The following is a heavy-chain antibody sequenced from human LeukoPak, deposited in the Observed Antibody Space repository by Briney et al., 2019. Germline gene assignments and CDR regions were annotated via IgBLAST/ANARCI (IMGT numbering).Heavy chain of an antibody. CDR1: GFTFSSYA. J-gene: IGHJ4*02. D-gene: IGHD3-16*01. CDR3: AKDLHYLWGSYDPDY. CDR2: ISGSGGST. Sequence: GGSLRLSCAASGFTFSSYAMSWVRRAPGKGLEWVSGISGSGGSTYYADSVKGRFTISRDNSKNTLYLQMNTLRAEDTVVYYCAKDLHYLWGSYDPDYWGQGTLVTVSS. V-gene: IGHV3-23*01.